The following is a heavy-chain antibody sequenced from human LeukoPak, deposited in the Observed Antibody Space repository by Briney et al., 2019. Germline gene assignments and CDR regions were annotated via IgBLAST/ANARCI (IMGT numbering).Heavy chain of an antibody. V-gene: IGHV4-34*01. CDR3: ARGEGAGAGRGWPYYFYYYVDV. CDR2: INHSGST. J-gene: IGHJ6*03. D-gene: IGHD6-19*01. Sequence: PSETLSLTCVVYGGSFSDYYWSWIRQPPGKGLEWIGEINHSGSTKYDPSLKSRVTISVHTSKNQFSLKLSSVTAADTAVYYCARGEGAGAGRGWPYYFYYYVDVWGKGATVTVSS. CDR1: GGSFSDYY.